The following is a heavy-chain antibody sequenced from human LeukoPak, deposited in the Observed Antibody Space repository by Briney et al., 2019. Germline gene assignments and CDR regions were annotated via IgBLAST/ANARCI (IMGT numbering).Heavy chain of an antibody. J-gene: IGHJ2*01. Sequence: GGSLRLSCAASGFTFSSYWMHWVRHAPGKGLVWVSRINTDGSSTSYADSVKGRFTISRDNAKNSLYLQMNSLRAEDTAVYYCARPYGDYWYFDLWGRGTLVTVSS. V-gene: IGHV3-74*01. CDR1: GFTFSSYW. D-gene: IGHD4-17*01. CDR2: INTDGSST. CDR3: ARPYGDYWYFDL.